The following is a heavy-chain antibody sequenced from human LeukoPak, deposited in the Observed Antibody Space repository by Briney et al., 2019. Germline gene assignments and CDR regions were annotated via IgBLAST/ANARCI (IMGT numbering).Heavy chain of an antibody. CDR3: AKGGGTIGYYYYYYYMDV. CDR1: GFTFSSYG. Sequence: GRSLRLSCAASGFTFSSYGMHWVRQAPGKGLEWVTFILYDGSNTYYADSVKGRFTISRDNSKNTLYLQMNSLRAEDTAVYYCAKGGGTIGYYYYYYYMDVWGKGTTVTVSS. J-gene: IGHJ6*03. CDR2: ILYDGSNT. D-gene: IGHD2-8*01. V-gene: IGHV3-30*02.